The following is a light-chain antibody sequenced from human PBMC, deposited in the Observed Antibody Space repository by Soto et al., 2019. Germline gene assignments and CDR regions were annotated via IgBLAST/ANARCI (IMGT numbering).Light chain of an antibody. CDR1: SSDIGGFNN. J-gene: IGLJ2*01. CDR3: SSYTSSSTRL. V-gene: IGLV2-14*03. Sequence: QSALTQPASVSGSPGQSITISCTRSSSDIGGFNNVSWYQQHPGQAPKLIIYDVTNRPSGVSNRFSGSRSGNTASLTISGLQAEDEAEYYCSSYTSSSTRLFGGGTKLTVL. CDR2: DVT.